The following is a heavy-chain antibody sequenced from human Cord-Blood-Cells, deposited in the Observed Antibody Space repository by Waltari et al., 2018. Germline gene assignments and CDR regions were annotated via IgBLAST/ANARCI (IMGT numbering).Heavy chain of an antibody. CDR2: IKSKTDGGTT. Sequence: EVQLVESGGGLVKPGGSLRLSCAASGFPFSNAWMRWVRQAPGKGRVWVGRIKSKTDGGTTDYAAPVKGRFTISRDDSKNTLYLQMNSLKTEDTAVYYCTTGRYYYDSSGYYYFDYWGQGTLVTVSS. D-gene: IGHD3-22*01. CDR1: GFPFSNAW. CDR3: TTGRYYYDSSGYYYFDY. J-gene: IGHJ4*02. V-gene: IGHV3-15*01.